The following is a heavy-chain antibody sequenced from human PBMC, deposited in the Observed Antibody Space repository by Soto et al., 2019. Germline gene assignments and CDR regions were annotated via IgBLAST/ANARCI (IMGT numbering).Heavy chain of an antibody. V-gene: IGHV3-23*01. Sequence: GGSLRLSCAASGLPFSNYAMTWVRQAPGKGLEWVSIISASGYSAYYGGAVKGRFTTSRDNSRSTLYLQMNGLRDEDTAVYYCAKGDLLWDPFDLWGQGTLVTVSS. J-gene: IGHJ4*02. CDR1: GLPFSNYA. D-gene: IGHD3-16*01. CDR3: AKGDLLWDPFDL. CDR2: ISASGYSA.